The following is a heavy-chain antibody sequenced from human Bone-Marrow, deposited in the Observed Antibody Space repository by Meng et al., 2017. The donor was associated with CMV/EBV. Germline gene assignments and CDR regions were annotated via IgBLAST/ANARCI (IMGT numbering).Heavy chain of an antibody. J-gene: IGHJ5*02. CDR1: GYTFTGYY. CDR3: ARSSGPTAWFDP. D-gene: IGHD3-22*01. V-gene: IGHV1-2*02. Sequence: ASVKVSCKASGYTFTGYYIHWVRQAPGQGLEWMGWINPNSGGTNYAQKFQGRVTITTDESTSTAYMELSSLRSEDTAVYYCARSSGPTAWFDPWGQGTLVTVSS. CDR2: INPNSGGT.